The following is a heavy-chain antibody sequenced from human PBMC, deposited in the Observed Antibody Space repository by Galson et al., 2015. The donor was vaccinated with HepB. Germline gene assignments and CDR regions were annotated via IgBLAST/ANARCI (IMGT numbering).Heavy chain of an antibody. D-gene: IGHD1-1*01. CDR1: GFTFSDYY. V-gene: IGHV3-11*01. CDR2: ISISGNTI. J-gene: IGHJ4*02. Sequence: SLRLSCAASGFTFSDYYMSWIRQSPGKGLEWVSYISISGNTIYYADSVKGRFTISRDNAKNSLYLQMNSLRAEDTALYYCGRSGLPTTGIDYWGQGTLVTVSS. CDR3: GRSGLPTTGIDY.